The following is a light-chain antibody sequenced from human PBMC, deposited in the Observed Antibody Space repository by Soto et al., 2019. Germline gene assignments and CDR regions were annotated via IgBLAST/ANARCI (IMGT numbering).Light chain of an antibody. CDR3: QQYGSSPLLT. V-gene: IGKV3-20*01. CDR1: QSVSSSY. CDR2: GAS. Sequence: EIVLTQSPGTLSLSPGERATLSCRAIQSVSSSYLAWYQQKPGQAPRLLIYGASSRATGIPDRFSGSGSGTDFTLTISRVEPEDFAVYYCQQYGSSPLLTFGGGTKVEIK. J-gene: IGKJ4*01.